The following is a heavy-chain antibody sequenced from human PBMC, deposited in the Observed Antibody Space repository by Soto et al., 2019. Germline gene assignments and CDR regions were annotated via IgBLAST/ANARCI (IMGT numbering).Heavy chain of an antibody. D-gene: IGHD1-26*01. V-gene: IGHV1-18*01. Sequence: ASVKVSCKASGYTFTNYVIHWVRQAPGQGLEWMGWISPLKGNTKYAQKVQGRVSVTTDTSTNTVYMELTTLTSDDTAFYYCARGVSAGVDYWGQGTLVTVS. CDR3: ARGVSAGVDY. J-gene: IGHJ4*02. CDR1: GYTFTNYV. CDR2: ISPLKGNT.